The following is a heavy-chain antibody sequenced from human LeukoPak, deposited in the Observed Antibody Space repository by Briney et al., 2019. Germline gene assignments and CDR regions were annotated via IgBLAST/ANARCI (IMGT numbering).Heavy chain of an antibody. CDR1: GYTFTGYY. V-gene: IGHV1-2*04. J-gene: IGHJ3*02. D-gene: IGHD6-19*01. CDR2: INPNSGGT. Sequence: ASVKVSCKASGYTFTGYYMHWERQAPGQGLEWMGWINPNSGGTNYAQKFQGWVTMTRDTSISTAYMELSRLRCDDTAVYYCARGIAVAGTAFDIWGQGTMVTVST. CDR3: ARGIAVAGTAFDI.